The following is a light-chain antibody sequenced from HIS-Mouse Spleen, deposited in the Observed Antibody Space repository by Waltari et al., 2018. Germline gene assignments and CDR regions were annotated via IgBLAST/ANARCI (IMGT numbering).Light chain of an antibody. V-gene: IGLV3-19*01. CDR1: SLRSYY. J-gene: IGLJ2*01. CDR3: NSRDSSGNHVV. CDR2: GKN. Sequence: SSELTQDPAVSVALGQTVRITCQGDSLRSYYASWYQQKPGQDPVLVIYGKNNRPSGIPDRFSGSSSGHTASLTITGAQAEDEADYYCNSRDSSGNHVVFGGGTKLTVL.